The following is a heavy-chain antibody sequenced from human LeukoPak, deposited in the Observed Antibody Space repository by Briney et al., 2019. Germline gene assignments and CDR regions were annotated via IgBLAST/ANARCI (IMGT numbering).Heavy chain of an antibody. D-gene: IGHD1-26*01. CDR1: GFTFSSNW. J-gene: IGHJ4*02. Sequence: GGSLRLSCAASGFTFSSNWMHWVRQAPGEGLVWVSRINEDGSTTNYADSVKGRSTIFRNNAKNTLYLQMNSLRAEDTAVYYCVRDLGGRSGHWGQGTLVTVSS. V-gene: IGHV3-74*01. CDR3: VRDLGGRSGH. CDR2: INEDGSTT.